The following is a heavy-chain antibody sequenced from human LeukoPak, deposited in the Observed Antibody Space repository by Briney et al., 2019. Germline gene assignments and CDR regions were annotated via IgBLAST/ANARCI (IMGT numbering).Heavy chain of an antibody. CDR3: ARDLIIWGASLLGAFDI. V-gene: IGHV3-21*01. J-gene: IGHJ3*02. CDR2: ISSSSSYI. Sequence: GGSLRLSCAASGFTFSSYSMNWVRQAPGKGLEWVSSISSSSSYIYYADSAKGRFTISRDNAKNSLYLQMNSLRAEDTAVYYCARDLIIWGASLLGAFDIWGQGTMVTVSS. D-gene: IGHD3-16*01. CDR1: GFTFSSYS.